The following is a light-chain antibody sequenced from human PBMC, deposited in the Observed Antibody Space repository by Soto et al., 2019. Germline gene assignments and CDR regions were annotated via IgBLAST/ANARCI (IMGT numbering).Light chain of an antibody. CDR3: QSYDSSLSGSL. J-gene: IGLJ2*01. CDR2: GNS. Sequence: QSVLTQPPSVSGAPGQRVTISCTGSSSNIGAGYDVHWYQQLPGTAPKLLIYGNSNRPSGVPDRFSGSKSGTSASLYITGLKAEDEADYYCQSYDSSLSGSLFGGGTKLTVL. CDR1: SSNIGAGYD. V-gene: IGLV1-40*01.